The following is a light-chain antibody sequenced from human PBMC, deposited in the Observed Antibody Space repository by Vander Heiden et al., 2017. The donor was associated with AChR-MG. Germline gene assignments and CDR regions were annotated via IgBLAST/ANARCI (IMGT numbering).Light chain of an antibody. CDR1: QSVSSN. J-gene: IGKJ2*01. V-gene: IGKV3-15*01. Sequence: EIVMTQSPATLSVSPGERATLSCRASQSVSSNLAWYQQKPGQAPRLIIYGASTRATCIPARFSGSGSGTEFTLTISSLQSEDFAVYYCQQYNNWPSMYTFGQGTKLEIK. CDR2: GAS. CDR3: QQYNNWPSMYT.